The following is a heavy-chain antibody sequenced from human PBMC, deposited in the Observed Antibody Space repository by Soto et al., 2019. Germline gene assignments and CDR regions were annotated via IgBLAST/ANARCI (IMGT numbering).Heavy chain of an antibody. D-gene: IGHD6-6*01. CDR3: ARDRFGSSSGYFDY. CDR2: IYNSGST. J-gene: IGHJ4*02. Sequence: QVQLQESGPGLVKPAQTLSLTCTVSGDSISSGNYYWSWIRQRPGKGLEWIGYIYNSGSTYYNPYLKSRVTISIDTSENQFSLKLSSVTAADTAVYYCARDRFGSSSGYFDYWGQGTLVTVSS. V-gene: IGHV4-31*03. CDR1: GDSISSGNYY.